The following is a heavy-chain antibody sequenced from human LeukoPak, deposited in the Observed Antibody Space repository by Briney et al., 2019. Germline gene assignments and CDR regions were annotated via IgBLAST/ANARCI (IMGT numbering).Heavy chain of an antibody. D-gene: IGHD4-23*01. CDR2: VATDGTGP. J-gene: IGHJ5*02. Sequence: GGSLRLSCAASGFTFSSYAMSWVRQAPGKGLVWVSRVATDGTGPSYADSVKGRFTISRDNAKNTLYLQMNSLSAEDTAVYYCARDMGPYGGNPGGSWGQGTLVTVSS. V-gene: IGHV3-74*01. CDR3: ARDMGPYGGNPGGS. CDR1: GFTFSSYA.